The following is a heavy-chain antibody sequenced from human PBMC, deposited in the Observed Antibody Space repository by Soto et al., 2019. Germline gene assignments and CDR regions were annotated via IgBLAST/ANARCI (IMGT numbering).Heavy chain of an antibody. V-gene: IGHV3-33*01. CDR1: GFTFSSYG. CDR2: IWYDGSNK. J-gene: IGHJ6*02. Sequence: QVQLVESGGGVVQPGRSLRLSCAASGFTFSSYGMHWVRQAPGKGLEWVAVIWYDGSNKYYADSVKGRFTISRDNSKNTLYLRMNSLRAEDTAVYYCARDADSSSYGMDVWGQGTTVTVSS. CDR3: ARDADSSSYGMDV.